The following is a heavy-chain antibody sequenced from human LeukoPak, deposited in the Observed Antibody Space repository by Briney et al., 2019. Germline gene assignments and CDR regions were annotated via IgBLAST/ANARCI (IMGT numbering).Heavy chain of an antibody. CDR1: GFIFRSYG. CDR3: ARSYYYDSSPYFDY. V-gene: IGHV3-23*01. Sequence: GGSLRLSCAASGFIFRSYGMTWVRQAPGKGLEWVSSISGSGGSTYYADSVKGRFTISRDNSKNTLYFQMNSLRAEDTAVYYCARSYYYDSSPYFDYWGQGTLVTVSS. J-gene: IGHJ4*02. CDR2: ISGSGGST. D-gene: IGHD3-22*01.